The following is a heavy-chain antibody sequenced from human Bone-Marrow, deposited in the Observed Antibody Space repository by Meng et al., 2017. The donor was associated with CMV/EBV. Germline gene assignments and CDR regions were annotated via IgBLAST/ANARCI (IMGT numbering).Heavy chain of an antibody. CDR3: ARDVGGSGSY. CDR2: IWYDGSNK. Sequence: GESLKISCAASGFTFSSYGMHWVRQAPGKGLEWVAVIWYDGSNKYYADSVKGRFTISGDNAKNSLYLQMNSLRAEDTAVYYCARDVGGSGSYWGQGTLVTVSS. J-gene: IGHJ4*02. V-gene: IGHV3-33*01. CDR1: GFTFSSYG. D-gene: IGHD3-10*01.